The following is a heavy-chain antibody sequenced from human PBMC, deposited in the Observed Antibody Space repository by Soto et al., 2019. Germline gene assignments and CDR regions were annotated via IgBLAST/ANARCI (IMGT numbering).Heavy chain of an antibody. CDR3: ARGESLGYSYGYYFDY. CDR1: GYTFTSYA. Sequence: QVQLVQSGAEVKKPGASVKVSCKASGYTFTSYAMHWVRQAPGQRLEWMGWINAGNGNTKYSQKFQGRVTITRDTSASKAYMELSSLRSEDTAVYYCARGESLGYSYGYYFDYWGQGTLVTVSS. J-gene: IGHJ4*02. D-gene: IGHD5-18*01. CDR2: INAGNGNT. V-gene: IGHV1-3*01.